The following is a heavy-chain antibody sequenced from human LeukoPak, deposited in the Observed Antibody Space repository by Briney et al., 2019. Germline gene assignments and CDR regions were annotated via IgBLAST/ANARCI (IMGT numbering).Heavy chain of an antibody. CDR2: IWYDGSNK. CDR1: GFTFSSYG. V-gene: IGHV3-33*01. CDR3: ARAGLEGAFDI. Sequence: GRSLRLSCAASGFTFSSYGMHWVRQAPGKGPEWVAVIWYDGSNKYYADSVKGRFTISRDNSKNTLYLQMNSLRAEDTAVYYCARAGLEGAFDIWGQGTMVTVSS. J-gene: IGHJ3*02. D-gene: IGHD1-1*01.